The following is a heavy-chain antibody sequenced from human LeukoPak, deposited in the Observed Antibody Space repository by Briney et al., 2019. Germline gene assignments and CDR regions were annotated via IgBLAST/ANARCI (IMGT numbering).Heavy chain of an antibody. Sequence: SETLSLTCTVSGGSISSSSYYWGWIRQPPGKGLEWIGSIYYSGSTYYNPSLKSRVTISVDTSKNQFSLKLSSVTAADTAVYYCASGGTAKHFDYWGQGTLVTVSS. V-gene: IGHV4-39*07. CDR2: IYYSGST. CDR1: GGSISSSSYY. CDR3: ASGGTAKHFDY. D-gene: IGHD2-21*02. J-gene: IGHJ4*02.